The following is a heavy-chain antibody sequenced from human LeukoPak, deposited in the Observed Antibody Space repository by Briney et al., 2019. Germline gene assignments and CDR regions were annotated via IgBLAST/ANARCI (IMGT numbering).Heavy chain of an antibody. V-gene: IGHV3-30-3*01. J-gene: IGHJ4*02. CDR1: GFTFSSYA. CDR3: ASWAYYPSFHY. CDR2: ISYDGSNK. Sequence: PGRSLRLSCAASGFTFSSYAMHWVRQAPGKGLEWVAVISYDGSNKYYADSVKGRFTISRDNSKSTLYLQMNSVRAEDTAVYYCASWAYYPSFHYWGEGTLVTVSS. D-gene: IGHD3-22*01.